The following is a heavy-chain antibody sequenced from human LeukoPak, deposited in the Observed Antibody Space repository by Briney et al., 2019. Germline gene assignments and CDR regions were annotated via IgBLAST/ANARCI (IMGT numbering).Heavy chain of an antibody. J-gene: IGHJ4*02. V-gene: IGHV3-23*01. CDR2: ISGSGVSV. CDR1: GFNFSYYA. D-gene: IGHD6-13*01. CDR3: AVCGSSLFIPPHY. Sequence: RGSLRLSCAASGFNFSYYAMSWVRQAPGRGLDYVSAISGSGVSVYYADSVKARFTISRDNSKNTLYLQMNSLRAEDTAVYYCAVCGSSLFIPPHYRGQGTLVTVSS.